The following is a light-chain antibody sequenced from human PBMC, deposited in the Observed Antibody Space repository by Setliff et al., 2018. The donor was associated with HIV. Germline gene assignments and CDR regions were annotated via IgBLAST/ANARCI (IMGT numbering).Light chain of an antibody. J-gene: IGLJ3*02. CDR3: SSYTSTDTWV. CDR2: EVS. Sequence: QSALAQTASVSGSPGQSITIACTGTTSDIAAFKYISWYQQHPGTAPKLIIYEVSNRPSGVSYRFSGSKSGNTASLTISGLQAEDEADYYCSSYTSTDTWVFGGGTKGTV. V-gene: IGLV2-14*03. CDR1: TSDIAAFKY.